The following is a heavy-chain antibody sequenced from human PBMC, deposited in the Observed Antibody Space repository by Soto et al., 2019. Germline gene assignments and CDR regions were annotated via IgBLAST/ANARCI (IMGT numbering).Heavy chain of an antibody. D-gene: IGHD3-16*01. Sequence: ETLSLTCTVSGGSISSGGYYWSWIRQHPGKGLEWIGSIYYSGSTYYNPSHMSRVTISVDTSKNQFSLNLSSVTAADTAVYYCARLVDWVAFGGVINSWGQGTPVTVSS. CDR3: ARLVDWVAFGGVINS. CDR1: GGSISSGGYY. V-gene: IGHV4-39*01. J-gene: IGHJ4*02. CDR2: IYYSGST.